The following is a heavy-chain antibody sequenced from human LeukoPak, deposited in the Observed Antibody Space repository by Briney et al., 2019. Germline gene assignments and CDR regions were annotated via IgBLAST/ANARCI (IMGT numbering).Heavy chain of an antibody. CDR2: IKEDGSAQ. CDR1: GFTFSRSW. V-gene: IGHV3-7*03. D-gene: IGHD3-22*01. J-gene: IGHJ4*02. CDR3: ARDAGYDRFDY. Sequence: GGSLRLSCADSGFTFSRSWMTWVRQAPGKGGEWVANIKEDGSAQNYVDSVKGRFTISRDNAKNTLYLEMKSLRAEDTAVYYCARDAGYDRFDYWGQGTLVTVSS.